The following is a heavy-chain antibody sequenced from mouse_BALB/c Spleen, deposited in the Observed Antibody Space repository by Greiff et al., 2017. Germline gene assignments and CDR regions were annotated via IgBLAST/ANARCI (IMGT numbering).Heavy chain of an antibody. CDR1: GYTFTSYW. D-gene: IGHD1-2*01. Sequence: QVQLQQSGAELVRPGASVKLSCKASGYTFTSYWINWVKQRPGQGLEWIGNIYPSDSYTNYNQKFKDKATLTVDKSSSTAYMQLSSPTSEDSAVYYCTRGTTATAMDYWGQGTSVTVSS. CDR3: TRGTTATAMDY. CDR2: IYPSDSYT. V-gene: IGHV1-69*02. J-gene: IGHJ4*01.